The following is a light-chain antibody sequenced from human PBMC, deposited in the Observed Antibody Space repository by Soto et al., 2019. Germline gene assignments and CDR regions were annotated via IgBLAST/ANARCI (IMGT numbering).Light chain of an antibody. Sequence: DIQMTQSPSTLSASVGDRVTITCRASQSISSWLAWYQQKPGKAPKLLIYKASSLESGVPSRFSGSGSGTEFTLTISSLQPDDFAIYYCQQRSNWFTFGPGTKVDIK. V-gene: IGKV1-5*03. CDR3: QQRSNWFT. CDR2: KAS. J-gene: IGKJ3*01. CDR1: QSISSW.